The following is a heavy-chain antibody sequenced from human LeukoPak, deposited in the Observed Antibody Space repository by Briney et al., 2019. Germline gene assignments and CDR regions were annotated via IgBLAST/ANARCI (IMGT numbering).Heavy chain of an antibody. Sequence: PSETLSLTCTVSGGSISSSSYYWGWIRQPPGKGLEWIGEINHSGSTNYNPSLKSRVTISVDTSKNQFSLKLSSVTAADTAVYYCARGKKGPREYYGMDVWGQGITVTVSS. J-gene: IGHJ6*02. V-gene: IGHV4-39*07. CDR3: ARGKKGPREYYGMDV. CDR2: INHSGST. CDR1: GGSISSSSYY.